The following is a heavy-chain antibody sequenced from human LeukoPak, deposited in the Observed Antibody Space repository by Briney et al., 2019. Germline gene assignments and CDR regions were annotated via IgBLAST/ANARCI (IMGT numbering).Heavy chain of an antibody. Sequence: SETLSLTCTVSGGSISSYYWSWIRQPAGKGLEWIGRIYSSGSTNFNPSLKSRVTMSVDTSNNQFSLKLISVTAADTAVYYCARDRACSNGVCSYFDYWGQGTVVTVSS. D-gene: IGHD2-8*01. CDR2: IYSSGST. CDR3: ARDRACSNGVCSYFDY. J-gene: IGHJ4*02. V-gene: IGHV4-4*07. CDR1: GGSISSYY.